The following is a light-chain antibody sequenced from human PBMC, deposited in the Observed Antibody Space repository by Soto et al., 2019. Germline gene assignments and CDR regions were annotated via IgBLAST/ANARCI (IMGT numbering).Light chain of an antibody. J-gene: IGKJ5*01. Sequence: DVVMTQAPLSLSVTPGEPASMSCRSSQGLLDSDGGNTYVDWYLQRPGQSSPLLIYTLSSRASGVPYRVSDRGSRTDFTLRISRVEAADVGVYYCMQRLEFPITFGHGTRLEV. CDR2: TLS. CDR3: MQRLEFPIT. V-gene: IGKV2-40*01. CDR1: QGLLDSDGGNTY.